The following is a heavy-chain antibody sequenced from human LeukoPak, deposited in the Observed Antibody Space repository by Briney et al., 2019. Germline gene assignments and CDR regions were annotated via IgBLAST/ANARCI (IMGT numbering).Heavy chain of an antibody. CDR1: GGSMSGYY. Sequence: SETLSLTCSVSGGSMSGYYWSWVRHPAGKRLEWIGRIFADGTTSYNPSLKSRVTISEDTSKNQFSLKLSSVTAADTAVYYCARTVHYSSGWSPTYYFDYWGQGTLVTVSS. J-gene: IGHJ4*02. CDR3: ARTVHYSSGWSPTYYFDY. CDR2: IFADGTT. D-gene: IGHD6-19*01. V-gene: IGHV4-4*07.